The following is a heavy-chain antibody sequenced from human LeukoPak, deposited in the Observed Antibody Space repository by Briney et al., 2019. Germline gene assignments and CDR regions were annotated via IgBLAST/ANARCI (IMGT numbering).Heavy chain of an antibody. CDR2: ISSSGSTI. CDR3: VKGTGIVRAIRGVIITTDYFDY. Sequence: GGSLRLSCAASGFTFSSYEMNWVRQAPGKGLEWVSYISSSGSTIYYADSVKGRFTISRDNAKNSLYLQMNSLRAEDTAIYYCVKGTGIVRAIRGVIITTDYFDYWGQGTLVTVSS. J-gene: IGHJ4*02. V-gene: IGHV3-48*03. CDR1: GFTFSSYE. D-gene: IGHD3-10*01.